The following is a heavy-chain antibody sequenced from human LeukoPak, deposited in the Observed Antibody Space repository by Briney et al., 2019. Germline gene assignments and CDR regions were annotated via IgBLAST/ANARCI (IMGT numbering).Heavy chain of an antibody. CDR2: ISMNSNYI. CDR3: ARSGYNYYFDY. V-gene: IGHV3-21*01. CDR1: AFIFSNYN. J-gene: IGHJ4*02. Sequence: GGSLRLSCAASAFIFSNYNMNWVRQAPGKGLEWVSSISMNSNYIYYADSVKGRFTISRDNAKNPLYLQMNSLRAEDTAVYYCARSGYNYYFDYWGQGTLVTVSS. D-gene: IGHD2-15*01.